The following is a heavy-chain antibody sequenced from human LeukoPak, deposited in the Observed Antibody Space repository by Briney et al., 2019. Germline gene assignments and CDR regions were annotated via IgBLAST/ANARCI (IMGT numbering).Heavy chain of an antibody. CDR2: ISAYNGNT. V-gene: IGHV1-18*01. CDR1: GYTFTSYG. CDR3: ARDTELLWFGESPRGWFDP. Sequence: ASVKVSCKASGYTFTSYGISWVRQAPGQGLEWMGCISAYNGNTNYAQKLQGRVTMTTDTSTSTAYMELRSLRSDDTAVYYCARDTELLWFGESPRGWFDPWGQGTLVTVSS. J-gene: IGHJ5*02. D-gene: IGHD3-10*01.